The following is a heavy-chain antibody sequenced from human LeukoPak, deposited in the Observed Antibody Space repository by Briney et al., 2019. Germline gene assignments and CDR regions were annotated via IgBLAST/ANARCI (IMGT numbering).Heavy chain of an antibody. V-gene: IGHV4-59*08. CDR2: IYYSGST. D-gene: IGHD6-13*01. J-gene: IGHJ5*02. CDR1: GGSISSYY. Sequence: PSETLSLTCTVSGGSISSYYWSWIRRPPGKGLEWIGYIYYSGSTNYNPSLKGRVTISVDTSKNQFSLKLSSVTAADTAVYYCARHKYSSSWYRFDPRGQGTLVTVSS. CDR3: ARHKYSSSWYRFDP.